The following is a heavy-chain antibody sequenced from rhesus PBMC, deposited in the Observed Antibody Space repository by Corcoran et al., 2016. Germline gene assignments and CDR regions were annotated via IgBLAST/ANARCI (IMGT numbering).Heavy chain of an antibody. CDR1: GGSISSNY. D-gene: IGHD2-21*01. V-gene: IGHV4-160*01. CDR2: IYGSGGRT. CDR3: ARDVVRLNFDY. Sequence: QVQLQESGPGLVKPSETLSLTCAVSGGSISSNYWSWIRQSPGKGLEGFGRIYGSGGRTNYKPTRKRRVTITTDTSKNQFSLKLSSVTAADTAVYDCARDVVRLNFDYWGQGVLVTVSS. J-gene: IGHJ4*01.